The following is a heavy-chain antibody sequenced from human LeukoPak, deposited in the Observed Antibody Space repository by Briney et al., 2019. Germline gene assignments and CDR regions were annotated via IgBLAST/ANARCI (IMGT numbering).Heavy chain of an antibody. CDR1: GFTFSSYS. Sequence: GGSLRLSCAASGFTFSSYSMNWVRQAPGKGLEWVSSISSSSSYIYYADSVKGRFTISRDNAKNSLYLQMNSLRAEDTAVYYCARSRMTTGPPGAFDIWGQGTMVTVSS. CDR2: ISSSSSYI. V-gene: IGHV3-21*01. D-gene: IGHD4-17*01. J-gene: IGHJ3*02. CDR3: ARSRMTTGPPGAFDI.